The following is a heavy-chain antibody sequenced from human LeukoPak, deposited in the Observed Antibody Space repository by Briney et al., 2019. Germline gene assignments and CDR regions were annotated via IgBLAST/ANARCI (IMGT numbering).Heavy chain of an antibody. D-gene: IGHD4-11*01. CDR1: GGTFSSYA. J-gene: IGHJ6*03. CDR3: ARGKYSNYNYYYYYMDV. V-gene: IGHV1-69*13. Sequence: ASVKVSCKASGGTFSSYAISWVRQAPGQGLEWMGGIIPIFGTANYAQKFQGRVTITADESTSTAYMELSSLRSEDTAVYYCARGKYSNYNYYYYYMDVWGKGTTVTVSS. CDR2: IIPIFGTA.